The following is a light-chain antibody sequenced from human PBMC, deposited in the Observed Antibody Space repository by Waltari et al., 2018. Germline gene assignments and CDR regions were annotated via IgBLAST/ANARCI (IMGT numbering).Light chain of an antibody. V-gene: IGLV2-8*01. CDR3: TSYGGTNNFL. CDR1: EWEVGALRS. CDR2: EVD. J-gene: IGLJ1*01. Sequence: QSALTQPPSATGPPGPSVTISCTGGEWEVGALRSVSWYQQHPGRAPKVIMYEVDKRPSGVPDRFSGSKSGTKASLTISGLKVEDEADYYCTSYGGTNNFLFGSGTKVTV.